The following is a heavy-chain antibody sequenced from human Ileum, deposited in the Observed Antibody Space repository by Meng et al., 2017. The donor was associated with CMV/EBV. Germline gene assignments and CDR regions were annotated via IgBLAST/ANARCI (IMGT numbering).Heavy chain of an antibody. CDR2: INTSTGNP. D-gene: IGHD5-24*01. CDR1: GYNFITYG. V-gene: IGHV7-4-1*02. CDR3: TRGDGDHSSKFDY. J-gene: IGHJ4*02. Sequence: CKTSGYNFITYGINWVRLAPGQRLEWMGWINTSTGNPTYAQDFTGRFVFSLDTSVSTTYLQINSLTTEDSALYYCTRGDGDHSSKFDYWGQGTLVTVSS.